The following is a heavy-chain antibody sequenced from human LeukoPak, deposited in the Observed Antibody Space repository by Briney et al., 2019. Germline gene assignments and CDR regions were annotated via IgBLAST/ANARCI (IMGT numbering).Heavy chain of an antibody. CDR2: INHSGST. CDR1: GGSFSDYY. Sequence: RSSETLSLTCAVYGGSFSDYYWSWIRQPPGKGLEWIGEINHSGSTNYNPSLKSRVTISVDTSKNQFSLKLSSVTAADTAVYYCALLLGYWGQGTLVTVSS. J-gene: IGHJ4*02. V-gene: IGHV4-34*01. CDR3: ALLLGY.